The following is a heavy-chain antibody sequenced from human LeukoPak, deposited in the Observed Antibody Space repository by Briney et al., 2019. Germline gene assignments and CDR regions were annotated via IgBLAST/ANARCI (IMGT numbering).Heavy chain of an antibody. J-gene: IGHJ4*02. CDR3: AKDLGYYDSSGN. D-gene: IGHD3-22*01. V-gene: IGHV3-23*01. CDR1: GFTVITND. CDR2: ITGSGSST. Sequence: PGGSLRLSCAASGFTVITNDMTWVRQAPGKGLEWVSSITGSGSSTYYADSVKGRFTISRDNSKNTLYLQMNSLRAEDTAVYYCAKDLGYYDSSGNWGQGTLVTVSS.